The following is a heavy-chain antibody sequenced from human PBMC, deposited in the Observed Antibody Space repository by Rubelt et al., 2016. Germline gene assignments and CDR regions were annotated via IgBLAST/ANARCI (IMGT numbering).Heavy chain of an antibody. CDR2: IIPVFGTA. J-gene: IGHJ4*02. Sequence: QVQLVQSGAEVKKPGSSVKVSCKASGGTFSSYAISWVRQAPGQGLEWMGGIIPVFGTANYAQKFQDRITMTADKSTSTAYMGLRSLRSEDTAVYYCAATIAIRPYYFDCWGQGTLVTVSS. CDR3: AATIAIRPYYFDC. D-gene: IGHD6-6*01. V-gene: IGHV1-69*06. CDR1: GGTFSSYA.